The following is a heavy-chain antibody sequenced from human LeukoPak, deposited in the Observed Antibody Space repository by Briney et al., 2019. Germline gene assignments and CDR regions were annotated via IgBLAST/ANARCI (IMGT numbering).Heavy chain of an antibody. D-gene: IGHD3-22*01. CDR1: GYTFTSYD. CDR3: ARGFSVHYYDSS. Sequence: GASVKVSCKASGYTFTSYDINWARQATGQGLEWMGWMNPNSGNTGYAQKFQGRVTMTRNTSISTAYMELSSLRSEDTAVYYCARGFSVHYYDSSWGQGTLVTVSS. J-gene: IGHJ4*02. CDR2: MNPNSGNT. V-gene: IGHV1-8*01.